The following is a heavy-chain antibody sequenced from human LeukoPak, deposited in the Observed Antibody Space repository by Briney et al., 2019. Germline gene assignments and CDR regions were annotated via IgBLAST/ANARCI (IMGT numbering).Heavy chain of an antibody. Sequence: ASVKVSCKASGYTFTDYHIHWVRQVPGQGLEWMGWINPNSGGTNYAQKFQGRVTTTRDTSISTAYMELSRLRSDDTAVYYCARRIAVAGTGTSGFDYWGQGTLVTVSS. CDR3: ARRIAVAGTGTSGFDY. V-gene: IGHV1-2*02. D-gene: IGHD6-19*01. J-gene: IGHJ4*02. CDR1: GYTFTDYH. CDR2: INPNSGGT.